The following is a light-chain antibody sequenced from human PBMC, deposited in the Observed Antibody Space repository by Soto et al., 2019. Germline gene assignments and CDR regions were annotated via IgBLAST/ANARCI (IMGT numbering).Light chain of an antibody. J-gene: IGKJ4*01. CDR1: QDIGRF. Sequence: DIHMTQSPSSLSASVGDRVTITCLASQDIGRFLNWYQVKPGKAPKLVIYDASILEPGVPARFRGSGSGTSFTFTIADLQPEDIATYYCQQYDNLPLTFGGGTNVQIK. CDR3: QQYDNLPLT. CDR2: DAS. V-gene: IGKV1-33*01.